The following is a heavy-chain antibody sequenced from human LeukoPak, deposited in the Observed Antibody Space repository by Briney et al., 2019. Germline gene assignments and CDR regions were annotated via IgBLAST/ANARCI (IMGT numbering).Heavy chain of an antibody. V-gene: IGHV1-69*01. Sequence: ASVKVSCKASRGTFSSYAISWVRQAPGQGLEWMGGIIPIFGTANYAQKFQGRVTITADESTSTVYMELSSLRSEDTAVYYCARGDGYALGVSFSSSWKGDYWGQGTLVTVSS. CDR1: RGTFSSYA. CDR2: IIPIFGTA. J-gene: IGHJ4*02. CDR3: ARGDGYALGVSFSSSWKGDY. D-gene: IGHD6-13*01.